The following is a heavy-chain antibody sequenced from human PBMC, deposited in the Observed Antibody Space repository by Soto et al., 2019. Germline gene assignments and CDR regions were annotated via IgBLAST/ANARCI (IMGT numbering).Heavy chain of an antibody. CDR2: INAGNGDS. V-gene: IGHV1-3*01. D-gene: IGHD4-4*01. Sequence: ASVKVSCKASEYTFSSYTSHWVRQAPGQRLEWMGWINAGNGDSKYSQKFQGRVSISRDTSASTASMELSSLTSEDTAVYYCARELQGLYYFDYWGQGTLVTVSS. CDR3: ARELQGLYYFDY. CDR1: EYTFSSYT. J-gene: IGHJ4*02.